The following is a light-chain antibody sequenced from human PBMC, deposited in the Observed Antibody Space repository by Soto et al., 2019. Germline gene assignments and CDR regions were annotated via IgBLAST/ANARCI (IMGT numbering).Light chain of an antibody. CDR1: KSVSSS. V-gene: IGKV3-15*01. J-gene: IGKJ2*01. Sequence: ILVAQSPAGLFVSPGEGGTLSCRASKSVSSSLAWYQQKPGQAPRLLIYAASTRATGFPARFSGSGSGTEFTLTISSLQSEDFAVYYCQQYNYWPRTFGQGTKVDIK. CDR2: AAS. CDR3: QQYNYWPRT.